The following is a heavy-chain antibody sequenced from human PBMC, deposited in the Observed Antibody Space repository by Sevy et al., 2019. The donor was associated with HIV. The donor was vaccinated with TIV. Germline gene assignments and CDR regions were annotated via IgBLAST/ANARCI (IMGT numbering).Heavy chain of an antibody. D-gene: IGHD5-18*01. Sequence: GGSLRLSCGASGFIFSNYAMNWVRQAPGKGPEWVSGVESGGSTYYADSVKGRFTISRDNSKNMLFLQMSSLRAEDTAIYYCATGDTAMITDLDYWGLGTLVTVSS. J-gene: IGHJ4*02. CDR3: ATGDTAMITDLDY. CDR2: VESGGST. CDR1: GFIFSNYA. V-gene: IGHV3-23*01.